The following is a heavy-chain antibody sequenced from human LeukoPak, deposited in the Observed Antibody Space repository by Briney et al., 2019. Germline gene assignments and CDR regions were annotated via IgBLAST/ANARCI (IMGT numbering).Heavy chain of an antibody. CDR1: GYSFTNSW. D-gene: IGHD3-10*01. Sequence: GETLKISCTASGYSFTNSWIGWVRQLPGKGLEWMGNIYPGDSDTRYSPSFKGQVTISADKSSSSAYLQWSSLKASDTAMYYCARRQYYYGSGVSYYFDYWGQGTLVTVSS. J-gene: IGHJ4*02. V-gene: IGHV5-51*01. CDR2: IYPGDSDT. CDR3: ARRQYYYGSGVSYYFDY.